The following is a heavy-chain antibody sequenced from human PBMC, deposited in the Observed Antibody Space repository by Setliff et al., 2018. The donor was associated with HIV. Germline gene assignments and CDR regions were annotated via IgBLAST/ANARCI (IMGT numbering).Heavy chain of an antibody. Sequence: KTSETLSLTCAVYGGSFSGYYWSWIRQPPGKGLEWIGEINHSGSTNYNPSLKSRLAISADTTKNQFSLRLTSVTAADTAVYFCARTGRSSTWWGLHYYYYMDVWGKGTTVTVSS. D-gene: IGHD2-21*02. CDR1: GGSFSGYY. CDR3: ARTGRSSTWWGLHYYYYMDV. V-gene: IGHV4-34*01. J-gene: IGHJ6*03. CDR2: INHSGST.